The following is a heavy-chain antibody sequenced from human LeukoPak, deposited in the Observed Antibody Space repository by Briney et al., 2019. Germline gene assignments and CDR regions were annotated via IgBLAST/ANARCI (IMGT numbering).Heavy chain of an antibody. CDR1: GFTFSSYA. CDR3: AKPLVSGSYYFDY. D-gene: IGHD1-26*01. V-gene: IGHV3-23*01. Sequence: GGSLRLSCAASGFTFSSYAMSWVRQAPGKGLEWVSAISGSGGSTYFADSVKGRFTISRDNSKNTLYLQMNSLRAEDTAVYYCAKPLVSGSYYFDYWGQGTLVTVSS. J-gene: IGHJ4*02. CDR2: ISGSGGST.